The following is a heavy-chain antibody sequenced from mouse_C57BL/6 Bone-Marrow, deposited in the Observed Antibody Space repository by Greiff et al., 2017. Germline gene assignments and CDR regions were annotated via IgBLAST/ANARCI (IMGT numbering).Heavy chain of an antibody. D-gene: IGHD2-4*01. CDR1: GYIFTEYT. J-gene: IGHJ2*01. CDR3: ARHERYYDYEGYFDY. CDR2: FYPGSGSI. V-gene: IGHV1-62-2*01. Sequence: QVQLQQSGAELVKPGASVKLSCKASGYIFTEYTIHWVKQRSGQGLEWIGWFYPGSGSIKYNERFKDKATLTADKSSNTVYMELSRLTSEDSAFYFCARHERYYDYEGYFDYWGQGTTLTVSS.